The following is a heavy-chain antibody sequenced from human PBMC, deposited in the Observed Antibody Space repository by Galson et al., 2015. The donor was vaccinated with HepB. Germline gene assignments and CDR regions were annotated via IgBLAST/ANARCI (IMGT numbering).Heavy chain of an antibody. Sequence: QSGAEVKKPGESLRISCKGSGYSFTSYWISWVRQMPGKGLEWMGRIDPSDSYTNYSPSFQGHVTISANKSISTAYLQWSSLKASDTAMYYCARPHVTTVTTGGDWYFDLWGRGTLVTVSS. CDR3: ARPHVTTVTTGGDWYFDL. CDR1: GYSFTSYW. D-gene: IGHD4-17*01. J-gene: IGHJ2*01. CDR2: IDPSDSYT. V-gene: IGHV5-10-1*01.